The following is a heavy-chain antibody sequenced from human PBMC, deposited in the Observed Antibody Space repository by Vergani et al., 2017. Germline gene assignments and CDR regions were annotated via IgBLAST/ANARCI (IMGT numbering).Heavy chain of an antibody. J-gene: IGHJ5*01. CDR2: MFHTGEA. CDR1: GYSISRGFY. Sequence: QIQLQESGPGLVKPSETLSLTCSVSGYSISRGFYWVWIRQTPEKGLEWIGGMFHTGEASNSPSLQSRVAFSMDTSKNQFSLQLTSVTAADTAVYFCGVIMVRSPRPGNWFDSWGRGTLVTVSS. V-gene: IGHV4-38-2*02. D-gene: IGHD3-10*01. CDR3: GVIMVRSPRPGNWFDS.